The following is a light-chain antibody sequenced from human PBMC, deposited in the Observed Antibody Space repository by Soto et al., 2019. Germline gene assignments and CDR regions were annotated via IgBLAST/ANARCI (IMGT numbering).Light chain of an antibody. J-gene: IGKJ1*01. Sequence: EIVMTQSPATLSVSPGEPATLSCRASQSVNSNLAWYQQKPGQAPRLLISDASTRAAGLPARFSGSGSGTEFTLTISSLQSEDFAVYFCQQSNNWPKTFGQGTKVEIK. CDR3: QQSNNWPKT. V-gene: IGKV3-15*01. CDR2: DAS. CDR1: QSVNSN.